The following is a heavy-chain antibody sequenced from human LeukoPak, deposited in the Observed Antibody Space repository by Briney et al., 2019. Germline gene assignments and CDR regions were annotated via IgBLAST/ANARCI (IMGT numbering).Heavy chain of an antibody. CDR1: GFTFSSYS. CDR3: ARVFSDFWTGYTFDY. J-gene: IGHJ4*02. D-gene: IGHD3/OR15-3a*01. CDR2: LSSSSSYI. Sequence: GGSLRLSCAASGFTFSSYSMNWVRQAPGKGLEWVSSLSSSSSYIYYADSVKGRFTISRDNAKNSLYLQMNSLRVEDTAVYYCARVFSDFWTGYTFDYWGRGTLVTVSS. V-gene: IGHV3-21*01.